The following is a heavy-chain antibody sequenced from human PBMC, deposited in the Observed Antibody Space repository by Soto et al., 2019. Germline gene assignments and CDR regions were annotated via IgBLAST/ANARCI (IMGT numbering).Heavy chain of an antibody. V-gene: IGHV3-30*18. Sequence: GGSLRLSCAASGFTFSSYGMHWVRQAPGKGLEWVAVISYDGSNKYYADSVKGRFTISRDNSKNTLYLQMNSLRAEDTAVYYCAKDLGGYYGSGSYSAPVYWGQGTLVTVSS. D-gene: IGHD3-10*01. CDR3: AKDLGGYYGSGSYSAPVY. J-gene: IGHJ4*02. CDR2: ISYDGSNK. CDR1: GFTFSSYG.